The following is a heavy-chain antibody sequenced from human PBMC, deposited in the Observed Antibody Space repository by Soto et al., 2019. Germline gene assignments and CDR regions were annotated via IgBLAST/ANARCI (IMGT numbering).Heavy chain of an antibody. CDR2: IYWDDDK. CDR3: AHSGYYYGSGSPINWFAP. V-gene: IGHV2-5*02. J-gene: IGHJ5*02. D-gene: IGHD3-10*01. Sequence: SGPTLVNPRQMLTQTCTFSGFSLSTSGVGVGWIRQPPGKALEWLALIYWDDDKRYSPSLKSRLTITKDTSKNQVVLTMTNMDPVDTATYYCAHSGYYYGSGSPINWFAPWGQGTLVTVSS. CDR1: GFSLSTSGVG.